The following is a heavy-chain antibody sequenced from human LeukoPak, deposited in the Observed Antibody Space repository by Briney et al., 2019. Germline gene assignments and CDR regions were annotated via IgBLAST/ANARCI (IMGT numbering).Heavy chain of an antibody. V-gene: IGHV4-59*08. J-gene: IGHJ3*02. CDR1: GGSISSYY. CDR3: ARRLGEDAFDI. Sequence: PSETLSLTCTVSGGSISSYYWSWIRQPPGKGLEWIGYIYYSGSTNYNPSLKSRVTISVDTSKNQFSLKLSSVTAADTAVYYCARRLGEDAFDIWGQGTMVTVSS. D-gene: IGHD3-10*01. CDR2: IYYSGST.